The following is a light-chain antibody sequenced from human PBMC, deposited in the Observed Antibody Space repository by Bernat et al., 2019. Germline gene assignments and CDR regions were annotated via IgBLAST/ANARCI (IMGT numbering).Light chain of an antibody. V-gene: IGKV1-39*01. CDR2: GAS. J-gene: IGKJ1*01. CDR1: QSISTY. Sequence: DIQMTQSPSSLSASVGDRVTITCRASQSISTYLHWYQQKPGKAPNLLIYGASSLRSGVPSRFSGSGSGTDFSLTISSLQPEDFATYYCQQSLSAPRTFGQGTKVEI. CDR3: QQSLSAPRT.